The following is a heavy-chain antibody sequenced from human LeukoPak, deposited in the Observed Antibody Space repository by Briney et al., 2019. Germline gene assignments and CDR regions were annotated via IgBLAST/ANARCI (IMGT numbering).Heavy chain of an antibody. D-gene: IGHD1-26*01. CDR2: INPNSGGT. CDR3: ARDLVGATGVYYFDY. V-gene: IGHV1-2*02. Sequence: GASVKVFCKASGYTFTGYYMHWVRQAPGQGLEWMGWINPNSGGTNYAQKFQGRVTMTRDTSISTAYMELSRLRSDDTAVYYCARDLVGATGVYYFDYWGQGTLVTVSS. CDR1: GYTFTGYY. J-gene: IGHJ4*02.